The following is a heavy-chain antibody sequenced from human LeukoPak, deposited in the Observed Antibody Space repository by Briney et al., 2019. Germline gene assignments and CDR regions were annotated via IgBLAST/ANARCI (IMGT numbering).Heavy chain of an antibody. CDR3: AKEVGATGSWFDP. CDR1: GFTFPRYA. J-gene: IGHJ5*02. CDR2: ISGSGGST. Sequence: GGSLRLSCVASGFTFPRYAMNWVRQAPGKGLEWVSAISGSGGSTYYADSVKGRFTISRDNSKNTLYLQMNSLRAEDTAVYYCAKEVGATGSWFDPWGQGTLVTVSS. V-gene: IGHV3-23*01. D-gene: IGHD1-26*01.